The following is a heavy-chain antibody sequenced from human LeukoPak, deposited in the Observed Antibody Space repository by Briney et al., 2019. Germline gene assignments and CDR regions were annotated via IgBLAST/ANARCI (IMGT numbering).Heavy chain of an antibody. CDR3: AKAMVTAYYFDY. D-gene: IGHD2-21*02. J-gene: IGHJ4*02. Sequence: GGSLRLSCAASGFTFSNYDMSWVRQAPGKGLEWVSVISGSDGSTYYADSVKGRFTISRDNSKNTLYLQMNSLRAEDTAVYYCAKAMVTAYYFDYWGQGTLVTVSS. CDR2: ISGSDGST. CDR1: GFTFSNYD. V-gene: IGHV3-23*01.